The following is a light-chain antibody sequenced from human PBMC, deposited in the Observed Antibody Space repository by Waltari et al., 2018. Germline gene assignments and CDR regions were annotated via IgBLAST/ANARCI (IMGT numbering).Light chain of an antibody. J-gene: IGKJ4*01. CDR1: QSLLHSDGKTY. CDR3: MQTTLLPLT. V-gene: IGKV2D-29*01. CDR2: EVS. Sequence: EIVMTQSPPSLSVTPGQTASISCKSTQSLLHSDGKTYLNWYLQKPGQPPQLLIHEVSKRFSGVSDRFSGGGSGTDFTLKISRVEADDVGRYYCMQTTLLPLTFGGGTKVE.